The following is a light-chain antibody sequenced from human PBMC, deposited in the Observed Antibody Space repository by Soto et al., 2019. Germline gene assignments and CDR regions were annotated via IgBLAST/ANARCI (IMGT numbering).Light chain of an antibody. J-gene: IGLJ2*01. CDR1: SSDVGGYNY. Sequence: QSALTQPASVSGSPGQSITISCTGSSSDVGGYNYVSWYQQHAGKAPKLMLYDDSRRSSGVSNRFSGSKSGNTASLTISGLQAEDEADYYCSSYTSSSTLVVFGAGTKLTVL. CDR3: SSYTSSSTLVV. CDR2: DDS. V-gene: IGLV2-14*01.